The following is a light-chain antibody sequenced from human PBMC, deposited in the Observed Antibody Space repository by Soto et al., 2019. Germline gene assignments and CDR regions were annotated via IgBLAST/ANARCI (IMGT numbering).Light chain of an antibody. V-gene: IGLV2-23*02. CDR1: SSDVGSYNL. CDR2: EVS. J-gene: IGLJ1*01. CDR3: CSYAGSSTSV. Sequence: QSVLTQPASVSGSPGQSITISCTGTSSDVGSYNLVSWYQQHPGKAPKLMIYEVSKRPSGVSNRFSGSKSGNTASLTFSGLQAEDEADYYCCSYAGSSTSVFGTGTKVTVL.